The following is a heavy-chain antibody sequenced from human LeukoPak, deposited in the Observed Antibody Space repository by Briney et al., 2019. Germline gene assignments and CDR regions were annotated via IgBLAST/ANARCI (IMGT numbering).Heavy chain of an antibody. Sequence: ASVKVSCKASSHSFNRYGISWVRQAPGQGLEWMGWISGYNGNTNYAQKFLGRVSMTADTSTSTAYMELRSLTSDDTAVYYCARDLRYSSGWSASGVDVWGKGTTVTISS. CDR3: ARDLRYSSGWSASGVDV. D-gene: IGHD6-19*01. J-gene: IGHJ6*04. V-gene: IGHV1-18*01. CDR1: SHSFNRYG. CDR2: ISGYNGNT.